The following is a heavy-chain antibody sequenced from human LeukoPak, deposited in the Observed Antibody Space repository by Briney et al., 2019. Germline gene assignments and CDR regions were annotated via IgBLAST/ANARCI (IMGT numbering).Heavy chain of an antibody. CDR1: GFTFSSYA. Sequence: GGSLRLSCAASGFTFSSYAMSWVRQAPGKGLEWVSAISGSGGSTYYADSVKGRFTISRDNSKNTLYLQMNSLRAEDTAVYYCAKLGNMTTVTTGAFDIWGQGTMVTVSS. J-gene: IGHJ3*02. V-gene: IGHV3-23*01. D-gene: IGHD4-17*01. CDR2: ISGSGGST. CDR3: AKLGNMTTVTTGAFDI.